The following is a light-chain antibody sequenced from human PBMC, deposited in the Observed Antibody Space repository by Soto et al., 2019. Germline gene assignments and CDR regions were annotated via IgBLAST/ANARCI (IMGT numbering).Light chain of an antibody. CDR2: EVT. CDR1: SSDVGGYNF. Sequence: QSALTHPPSASGSPGQSASISCAGTSSDVGGYNFVSWYQQHPGKAPKLMIYEVTKRPSGVPERFSGSKSGNTASLTVSGLQSEDEADYYCSSYAGGNVVFGGGTKLTVL. CDR3: SSYAGGNVV. J-gene: IGLJ2*01. V-gene: IGLV2-8*01.